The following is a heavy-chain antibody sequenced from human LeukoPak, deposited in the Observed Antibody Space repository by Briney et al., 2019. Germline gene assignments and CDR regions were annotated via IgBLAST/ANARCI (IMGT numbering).Heavy chain of an antibody. J-gene: IGHJ6*02. Sequence: GGSLRLSCAASGFTFSSYGMHWVRQAPGKGLEWVAVIWYDGSNKYYADSVKGRFTISRDNSKNTLYLQMNSLGAEDTAVYYCARDRKLEPGDYYYGMDVWGQGTTVTVSS. V-gene: IGHV3-33*01. CDR2: IWYDGSNK. D-gene: IGHD1-1*01. CDR1: GFTFSSYG. CDR3: ARDRKLEPGDYYYGMDV.